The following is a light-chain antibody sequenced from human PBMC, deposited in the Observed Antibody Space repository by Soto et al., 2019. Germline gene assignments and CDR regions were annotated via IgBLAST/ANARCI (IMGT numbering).Light chain of an antibody. J-gene: IGKJ5*01. CDR3: QQYVSSPLIT. Sequence: EIVLTQSPGTLSLSPGERATLSCRASQSVSSSYFAWYQQTPGQAPLLLIYGASSRATGIPDRFSGSGSATDFTLTISRLEPEDYAVYYYQQYVSSPLITFGQGTRLEIK. CDR1: QSVSSSY. CDR2: GAS. V-gene: IGKV3-20*01.